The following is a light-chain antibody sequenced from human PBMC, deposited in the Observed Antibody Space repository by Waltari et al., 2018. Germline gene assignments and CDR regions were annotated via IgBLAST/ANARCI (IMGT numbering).Light chain of an antibody. CDR2: EVT. J-gene: IGLJ2*01. Sequence: QSALTQPASVSGSPGQSITITCTGTSDDIGDYNYVSWYQQLPGKAPKLIIYEVTNRPSGVSERFSDSKSGNTASLTISGLLPDDEAQYHCSSYTLSSSLVLFGGGTKVTVL. CDR1: SDDIGDYNY. V-gene: IGLV2-14*01. CDR3: SSYTLSSSLVL.